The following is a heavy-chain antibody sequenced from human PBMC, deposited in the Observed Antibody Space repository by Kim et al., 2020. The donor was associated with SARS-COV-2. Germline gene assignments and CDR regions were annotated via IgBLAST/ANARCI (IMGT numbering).Heavy chain of an antibody. Sequence: TIYYADSVNGRFTISRDNAKNSLYLQMNSLRDEDTAVYYCARDEDSGYDLWGQGTLVTVSS. CDR2: TI. CDR3: ARDEDSGYDL. D-gene: IGHD5-12*01. V-gene: IGHV3-48*02. J-gene: IGHJ4*02.